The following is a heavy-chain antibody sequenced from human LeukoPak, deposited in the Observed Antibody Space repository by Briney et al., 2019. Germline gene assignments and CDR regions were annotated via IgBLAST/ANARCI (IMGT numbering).Heavy chain of an antibody. J-gene: IGHJ4*02. V-gene: IGHV4-34*01. CDR3: AGSGYSGYDLNY. CDR2: INHSGST. CDR1: GGSFSGYY. D-gene: IGHD5-12*01. Sequence: SETLSLTCAVYGGSFSGYYWSWIRQPPGKWLEWIGEINHSGSTNYNPSLKSRVTISVDTSKNQFSLKLSSVTAADTAVYYCAGSGYSGYDLNYWGQGTLVTVSS.